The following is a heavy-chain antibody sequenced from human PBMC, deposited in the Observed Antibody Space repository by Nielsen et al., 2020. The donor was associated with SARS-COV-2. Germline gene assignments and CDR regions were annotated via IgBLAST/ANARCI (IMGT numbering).Heavy chain of an antibody. CDR2: IKQDGSEK. D-gene: IGHD6-6*01. J-gene: IGHJ6*03. CDR3: ASGAARGNYYYYYMDA. Sequence: GGSLRLSCAASGFTFSSYWMSWVRQAPGKGLEWVANIKQDGSEKYYVDSVKGRFTISRDNAKNSLYLQMNSLRAEDTAVYYCASGAARGNYYYYYMDAWGKGTTVTVSS. CDR1: GFTFSSYW. V-gene: IGHV3-7*02.